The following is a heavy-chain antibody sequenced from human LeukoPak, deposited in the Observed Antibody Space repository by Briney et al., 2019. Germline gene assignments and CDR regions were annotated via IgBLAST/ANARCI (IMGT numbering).Heavy chain of an antibody. Sequence: ATVKLFCKASGYTFTGYYMHWVRHAPGQGLEWMGWINPNSGGTNYAQKFQGRVTMTRDTSISTAYMELSRLRSDDTAVYYCARLTTYCSSTSCYDPEKYFDYWGQGTLVTVSS. CDR2: INPNSGGT. J-gene: IGHJ4*02. CDR1: GYTFTGYY. D-gene: IGHD2-2*01. CDR3: ARLTTYCSSTSCYDPEKYFDY. V-gene: IGHV1-2*02.